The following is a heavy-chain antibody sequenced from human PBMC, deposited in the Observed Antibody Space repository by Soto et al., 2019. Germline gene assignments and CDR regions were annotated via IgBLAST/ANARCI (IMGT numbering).Heavy chain of an antibody. CDR3: ARGGTQTRFGELPSNWFDP. CDR2: INYSGST. Sequence: SETLSLTCSVSGGSISNRGYYWSWIRQHPGKGLEWIGYINYSGSTYYNPSLKSRATISVDTSKNQFSLKLSSVTAADTAVYYCARGGTQTRFGELPSNWFDPWGQGTLVTVSS. V-gene: IGHV4-31*03. J-gene: IGHJ5*02. D-gene: IGHD3-10*01. CDR1: GGSISNRGYY.